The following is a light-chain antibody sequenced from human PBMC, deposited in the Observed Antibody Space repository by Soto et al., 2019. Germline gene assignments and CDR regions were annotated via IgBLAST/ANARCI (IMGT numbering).Light chain of an antibody. V-gene: IGLV2-14*01. J-gene: IGLJ1*01. CDR2: EVS. Sequence: QSALTQPASVSGSPGQSITFSCTGTSSDVGGHNYVSWYQQHPGKAPRLMIYEVSKRPSGVSNRFSGSKSGNTASLTISGLQAEDEADYYCGSYTSSLTLVFGTGTKVTVL. CDR3: GSYTSSLTLV. CDR1: SSDVGGHNY.